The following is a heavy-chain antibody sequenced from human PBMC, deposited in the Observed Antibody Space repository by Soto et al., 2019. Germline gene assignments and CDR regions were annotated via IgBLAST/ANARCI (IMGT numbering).Heavy chain of an antibody. V-gene: IGHV4-34*01. CDR2: ISHSGST. J-gene: IGHJ4*02. Sequence: QVQLQQWGAGLLKPSETLSLTCTVYGGSFSGNYWSWIRQPPGMGLEWIGEISHSGSTNYNPSLKSRVTISADTSKNQFSLKLSSVTAADTAMYYCARGHLPGGNTFYYDYWGQGTLVTVSS. CDR1: GGSFSGNY. D-gene: IGHD2-15*01. CDR3: ARGHLPGGNTFYYDY.